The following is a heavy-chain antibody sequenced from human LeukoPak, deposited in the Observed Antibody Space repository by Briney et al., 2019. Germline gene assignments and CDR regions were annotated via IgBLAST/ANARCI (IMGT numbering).Heavy chain of an antibody. D-gene: IGHD2-15*01. V-gene: IGHV4-59*01. CDR1: GGSISSYY. J-gene: IGHJ3*02. CDR3: AREGDIVRAFDI. CDR2: IYYGGST. Sequence: PSETLSLTCTVSGGSISSYYWSWIRQPPGKGLEWIGYIYYGGSTNYNPSLKSRVTISVDTSKNQFSLKLSSVTAADTAVYYCAREGDIVRAFDIWGQGTMVTVSS.